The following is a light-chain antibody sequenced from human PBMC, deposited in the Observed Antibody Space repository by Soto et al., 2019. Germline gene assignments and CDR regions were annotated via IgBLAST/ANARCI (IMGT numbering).Light chain of an antibody. V-gene: IGKV3-20*01. Sequence: ETVLTQSPGTLSLSPGARVTLSCRTSQSVCSRCFAWYQQKPGQSPRLLLYGASTRATGIPDRFSGSGSGTDFTLTISRLEPEDFAVYYCQHYGTTPWTFGQGNKVVIK. J-gene: IGKJ1*01. CDR3: QHYGTTPWT. CDR1: QSVCSRC. CDR2: GAS.